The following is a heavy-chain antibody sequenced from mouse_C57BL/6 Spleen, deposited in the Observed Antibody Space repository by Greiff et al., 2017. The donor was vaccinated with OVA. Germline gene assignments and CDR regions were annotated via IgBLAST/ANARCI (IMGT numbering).Heavy chain of an antibody. CDR2: INPSSGYT. V-gene: IGHV1-7*01. CDR3: ARYYCSSYRYFDV. Sequence: QVQLQQSGAELAKPGASVKLSCKASGYTFTSYWMHWVKQRPGQGLEWIGYINPSSGYTKYNQKFKDKATLTADKSSSTAYMQLSSLTYEDSAVEYCARYYCSSYRYFDVWGTGTTVTVSS. CDR1: GYTFTSYW. D-gene: IGHD1-1*01. J-gene: IGHJ1*03.